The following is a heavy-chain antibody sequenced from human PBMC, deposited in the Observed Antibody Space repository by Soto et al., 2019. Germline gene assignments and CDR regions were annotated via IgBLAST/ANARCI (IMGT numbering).Heavy chain of an antibody. D-gene: IGHD6-13*01. CDR1: GDSVSSNSAA. CDR2: TYYRSKWYN. V-gene: IGHV6-1*01. Sequence: SQTLSLTCAISGDSVSSNSAAWNWIRQSPSRGLEWLGRTYYRSKWYNDYAVSVKSRITINPDTSKDQFSLQLNSVTPEDTAVYYCARQGSSSWYNWFDPWGQGTLVTVSS. CDR3: ARQGSSSWYNWFDP. J-gene: IGHJ5*02.